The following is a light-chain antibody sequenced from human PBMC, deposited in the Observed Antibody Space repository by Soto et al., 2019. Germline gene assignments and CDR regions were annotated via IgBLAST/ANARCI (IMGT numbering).Light chain of an antibody. CDR3: QHYTLYSSP. V-gene: IGKV1-5*01. Sequence: RLTQSPSSLSASVGDTVTISCRASQDISTSLAWYQQKPGKAPTLLIFGASSLHNGVPPRFAGSGSGSEFTLTINRLQPDDFATYSCQHYTLYSSPVGQGTRV. CDR2: GAS. J-gene: IGKJ5*01. CDR1: QDISTS.